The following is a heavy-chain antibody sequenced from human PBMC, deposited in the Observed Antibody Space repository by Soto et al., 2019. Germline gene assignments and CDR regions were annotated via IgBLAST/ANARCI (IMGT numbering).Heavy chain of an antibody. D-gene: IGHD2-21*02. CDR2: NNPNSGGT. Sequence: ASVKVSCKASGYTFTGYYMHWVRQAPGQGLEWMGWNNPNSGGTNYAQKFQGRVTMTRDTSISTAYMELSRLKSDDTAVYYCARGRIVVVTAITTIWFDRWGPGTLVTVSS. CDR1: GYTFTGYY. CDR3: ARGRIVVVTAITTIWFDR. J-gene: IGHJ5*02. V-gene: IGHV1-2*02.